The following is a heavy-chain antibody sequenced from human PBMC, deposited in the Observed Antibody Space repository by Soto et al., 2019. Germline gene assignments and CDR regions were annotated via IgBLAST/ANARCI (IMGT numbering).Heavy chain of an antibody. CDR2: IDTDGGVT. J-gene: IGHJ5*02. CDR1: GLTFSGYW. V-gene: IGHV3-74*01. CDR3: ARDTPHNWFHP. D-gene: IGHD2-15*01. Sequence: GGSLRLSCAASGLTFSGYWMHWVRQAPGKGLVWVSRIDTDGGVTNYADSVEGRFTISRDDAKNTLYLQMNSLRAEDTAVYYCARDTPHNWFHPWGQGLLVTVSS.